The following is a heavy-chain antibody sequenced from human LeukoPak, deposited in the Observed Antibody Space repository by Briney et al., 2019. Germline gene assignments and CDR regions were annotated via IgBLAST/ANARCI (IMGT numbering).Heavy chain of an antibody. CDR1: GFTFSSYG. CDR3: ARERPYGMDV. Sequence: GRSLRLSCAASGFTFSSYGMHWVRQAPGKGLEWVALIWFDGSNKYYADSVKGRFTISRDNSKNTLDLQMNSLTAEDTAVYYCARERPYGMDVWGQGTTVTVSS. J-gene: IGHJ6*02. V-gene: IGHV3-33*01. CDR2: IWFDGSNK.